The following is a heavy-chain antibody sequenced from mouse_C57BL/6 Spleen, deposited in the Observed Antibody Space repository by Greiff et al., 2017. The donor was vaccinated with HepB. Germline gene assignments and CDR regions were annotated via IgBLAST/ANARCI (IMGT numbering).Heavy chain of an antibody. J-gene: IGHJ2*01. D-gene: IGHD1-1*01. CDR3: ARRGNYGSSYYFDY. V-gene: IGHV5-17*01. CDR2: ISSGSSTI. Sequence: EVQRVESGGGLVKPGGSLKLSCAASGFTFSDYGMHWVRQAPEKGLEWVAYISSGSSTIYYADTVKGRFTISRDNAKNTLFLQMTSLRSEDTAMYYCARRGNYGSSYYFDYWGQGTTLTVSS. CDR1: GFTFSDYG.